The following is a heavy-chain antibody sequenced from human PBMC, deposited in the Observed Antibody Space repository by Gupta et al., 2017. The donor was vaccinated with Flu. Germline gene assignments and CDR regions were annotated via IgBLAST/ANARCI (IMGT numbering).Heavy chain of an antibody. CDR2: IYHSGST. J-gene: IGHJ4*02. D-gene: IGHD3-10*01. CDR3: ARVLLWFGEDYYYFDY. V-gene: IGHV4-38-2*01. CDR1: GYSISSGYY. Sequence: QVQLQESGPGLVKPSETLSLTCAVSGYSISSGYYWGWIRQPPGKGLEWIGSIYHSGSTYYNPSLKSRVTISVDTSKNQFSLKLSSVTAADTAVYYCARVLLWFGEDYYYFDYWGQGTLVTVSS.